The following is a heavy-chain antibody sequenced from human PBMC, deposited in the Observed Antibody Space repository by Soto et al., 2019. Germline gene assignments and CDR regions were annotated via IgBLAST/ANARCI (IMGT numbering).Heavy chain of an antibody. J-gene: IGHJ5*02. CDR1: GGSISSGGYY. CDR3: ARERREIPNDDNWFDP. D-gene: IGHD1-26*01. Sequence: PSETLSLTCTVSGGSISSGGYYWSWIRQHPGKGLEWIGYIYYSGSTYYNPSLKSRVTISVDTSKNQFSLKLSSVTAADTAVYYCARERREIPNDDNWFDPWGQGTLVTVSS. CDR2: IYYSGST. V-gene: IGHV4-31*03.